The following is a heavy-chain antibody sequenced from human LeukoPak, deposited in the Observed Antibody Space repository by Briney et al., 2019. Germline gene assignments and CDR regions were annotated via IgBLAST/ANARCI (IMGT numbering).Heavy chain of an antibody. V-gene: IGHV3-66*02. CDR2: IYSGGST. Sequence: GGSLRLSCAASGFTVSSNYMSWLRQAPGKGLEWVSVIYSGGSTYYADSVKGRFTISRDNSKNTLYLQMNSLRAEDTAVYYCARDLRYSGAFDIWGQGTMVTVSS. CDR1: GFTVSSNY. J-gene: IGHJ3*02. D-gene: IGHD4-17*01. CDR3: ARDLRYSGAFDI.